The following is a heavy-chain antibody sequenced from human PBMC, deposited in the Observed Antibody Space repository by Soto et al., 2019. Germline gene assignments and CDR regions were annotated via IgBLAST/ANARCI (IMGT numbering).Heavy chain of an antibody. V-gene: IGHV4-31*03. CDR3: ARGGYSGYQFDY. D-gene: IGHD5-12*01. J-gene: IGHJ4*02. CDR1: GGSISSGGYY. Sequence: QVQLQESGPGLVKPSQTLSLTCTVSGGSISSGGYYWSWIRQHPGKGLERIGYIDYSGRTYYNPSLMSRVTIPVDTSKNQFTLKLSSVTDADTAVYYWARGGYSGYQFDYWGQGTLVTVSS. CDR2: IDYSGRT.